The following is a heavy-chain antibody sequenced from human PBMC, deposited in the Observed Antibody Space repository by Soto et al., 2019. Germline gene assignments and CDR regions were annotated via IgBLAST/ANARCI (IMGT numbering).Heavy chain of an antibody. CDR2: IAGNGNTI. J-gene: IGHJ4*02. CDR1: GFIFSNYE. Sequence: PGGSLRLSCAASGFIFSNYEMNWVRQAPGKGLEWLSYIAGNGNTIYYANSVKGRFTVSRDNARGSLFLQMNSLRAADTAVYYCARGYCSGSTCYSGGYWGQGTVVTVSS. V-gene: IGHV3-48*03. D-gene: IGHD2-15*01. CDR3: ARGYCSGSTCYSGGY.